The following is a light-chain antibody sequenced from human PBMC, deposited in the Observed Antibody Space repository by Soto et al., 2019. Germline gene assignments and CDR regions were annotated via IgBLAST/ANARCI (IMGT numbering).Light chain of an antibody. CDR2: ATS. CDR1: QSVSSNY. Sequence: EVVMTQSPATLSVSPGERATLSCRASQSVSSNYLAWYHQKPGQAPRLLIYATSSRATGIPDRFSGSGSGTDFALTISRLEPEDFAVYFCQQYDRARLTFGGGTKVDIK. J-gene: IGKJ4*01. CDR3: QQYDRARLT. V-gene: IGKV3-20*01.